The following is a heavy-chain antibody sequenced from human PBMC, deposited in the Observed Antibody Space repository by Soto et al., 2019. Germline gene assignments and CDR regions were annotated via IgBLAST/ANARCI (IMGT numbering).Heavy chain of an antibody. V-gene: IGHV6-1*01. J-gene: IGHJ6*02. CDR3: ARETFWSGHPYYYYGMDI. Sequence: SQTLSLTCAISGDSVSSNSAAWNWIRQSPSRGLEWLGRTYYRSKWYNDYAVSVKSRITINPDTSKNQFSLQLNSVTPEDTAVYYCARETFWSGHPYYYYGMDIWGQGTTVTVYS. CDR1: GDSVSSNSAA. CDR2: TYYRSKWYN. D-gene: IGHD3-3*01.